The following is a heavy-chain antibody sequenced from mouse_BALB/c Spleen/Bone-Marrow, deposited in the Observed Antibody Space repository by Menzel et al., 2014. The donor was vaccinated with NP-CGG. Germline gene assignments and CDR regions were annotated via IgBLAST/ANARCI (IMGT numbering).Heavy chain of an antibody. J-gene: IGHJ2*01. CDR2: INPGSGGT. Sequence: VQLQQSGAELVRPGTSVKVSCKASGYAFTNYLIEWVKQRPGQGLEWIGVINPGSGGTNYNEKFKGKATLTADKSSSTAYMQLSSLTSDDSAVYFWARIYYGNDYWGQGTTLTVSS. CDR3: ARIYYGNDY. V-gene: IGHV1-54*01. CDR1: GYAFTNYL. D-gene: IGHD2-1*01.